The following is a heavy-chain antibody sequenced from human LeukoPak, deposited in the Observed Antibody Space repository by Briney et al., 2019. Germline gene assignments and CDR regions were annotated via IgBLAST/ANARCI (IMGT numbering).Heavy chain of an antibody. CDR1: GGPVTDYY. CDR3: ASRKLGNDY. J-gene: IGHJ4*02. CDR2: IYYTGT. D-gene: IGHD7-27*01. Sequence: PSETLSLTCTVSGGPVTDYYWSWIRQSPGKGLEWIGYIYYTGTSYNPSLKSRVTISADTSKNQFSLKLISVTAADTAVYYCASRKLGNDYWGQGTLVTVSS. V-gene: IGHV4-59*02.